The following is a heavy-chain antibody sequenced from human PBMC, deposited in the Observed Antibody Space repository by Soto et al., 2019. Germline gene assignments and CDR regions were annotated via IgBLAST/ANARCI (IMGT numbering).Heavy chain of an antibody. Sequence: PSETLSLTCAVYDGSFTGFHWTWLRRPPGKGLEWLGEIKHSGSTTYNPSLKSRVTISVDTSKNQFSLKLSSVTAADTAVYYCARDLGVRVVILEPDEYYVMDFLAQRSTVTVSS. CDR3: ARDLGVRVVILEPDEYYVMDF. V-gene: IGHV4-34*01. CDR2: IKHSGST. CDR1: DGSFTGFH. D-gene: IGHD3-10*01. J-gene: IGHJ6*02.